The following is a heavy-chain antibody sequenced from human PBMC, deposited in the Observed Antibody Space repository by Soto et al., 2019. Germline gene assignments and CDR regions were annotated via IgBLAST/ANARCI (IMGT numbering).Heavy chain of an antibody. CDR2: INPNSGVT. J-gene: IGHJ4*02. Sequence: ASVKVSCKASRYTFTDYYMHWVRQSPGQGLEWMGWINPNSGVTKFPQKFQGGVIMTRDTSISTVYMELSRLTSDDTAVYYCARAGLKTLELATTYWGQGTLVTVSS. CDR3: ARAGLKTLELATTY. V-gene: IGHV1-2*02. CDR1: RYTFTDYY. D-gene: IGHD5-12*01.